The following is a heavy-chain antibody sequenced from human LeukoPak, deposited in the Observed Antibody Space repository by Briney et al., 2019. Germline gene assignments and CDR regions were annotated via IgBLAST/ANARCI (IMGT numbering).Heavy chain of an antibody. CDR1: GFTFSSYG. Sequence: GGSLRLFSAASGFTFSSYGMHWVRQAPGKGLEWVAFIRYDGSNKYYADSVKGRFTISRDNSKNTLYLQMNSLRAEDTAVYYCAKPPYDSSGYYYVALIDYWGQGTLVTVSS. D-gene: IGHD3-22*01. J-gene: IGHJ4*02. V-gene: IGHV3-30*02. CDR3: AKPPYDSSGYYYVALIDY. CDR2: IRYDGSNK.